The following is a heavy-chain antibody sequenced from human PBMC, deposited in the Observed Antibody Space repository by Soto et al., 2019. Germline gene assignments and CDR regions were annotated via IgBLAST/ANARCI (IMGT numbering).Heavy chain of an antibody. J-gene: IGHJ4*02. D-gene: IGHD6-13*01. CDR1: GFTFDDYA. CDR2: ISWNSGSI. Sequence: EVQLVESGGGLVQPGRSLRLSCAASGFTFDDYAMHWVRQAPGKGLEWVSGISWNSGSIGYADSVKGRFTISRDNAKNSLYPQMNSLRAEDTVLYYCAKDNSYSSCWYLFDYWGQGTLVTVSS. CDR3: AKDNSYSSCWYLFDY. V-gene: IGHV3-9*01.